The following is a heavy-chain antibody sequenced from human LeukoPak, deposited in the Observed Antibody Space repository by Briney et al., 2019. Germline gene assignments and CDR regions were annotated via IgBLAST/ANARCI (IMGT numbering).Heavy chain of an antibody. D-gene: IGHD3-10*01. V-gene: IGHV3-30*03. CDR1: GFTFSTYG. Sequence: GGSLRLSCAASGFTFSTYGMHWVRQSPGKGLEWVAVISYDGSNKYYADSVKGRFTISRDNSKNTLYLQMNSLRAEDTAVYYCARERGITMVRGASLTAFDIWGQGTMVTVSS. CDR2: ISYDGSNK. J-gene: IGHJ3*02. CDR3: ARERGITMVRGASLTAFDI.